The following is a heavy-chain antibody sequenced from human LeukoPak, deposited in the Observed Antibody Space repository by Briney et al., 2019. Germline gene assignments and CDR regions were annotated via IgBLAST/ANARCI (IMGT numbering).Heavy chain of an antibody. V-gene: IGHV1-24*01. CDR3: ATGLSITMIVGVKPQFDY. CDR1: GYTLTELS. J-gene: IGHJ4*02. Sequence: ASVKVSCTVSGYTLTELSMHWVRQAPGKGLEWMGGFDPEDGETIYAQKFQGRVTMTEDTPTDTAYMELSSLRSEDTAVYYCATGLSITMIVGVKPQFDYWGQGTLVTVSS. CDR2: FDPEDGET. D-gene: IGHD3-22*01.